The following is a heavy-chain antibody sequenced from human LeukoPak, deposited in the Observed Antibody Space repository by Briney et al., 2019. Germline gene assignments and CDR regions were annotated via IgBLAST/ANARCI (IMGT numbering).Heavy chain of an antibody. CDR2: SSWNSGSI. Sequence: PGRSLRLSCAASGFTFDDYAMRWVRQAPGKGLEWVSGSSWNSGSIGYADSVKGRITISRDNAKNSLYLQMNSLRAEDTALYYCAKDMGYCSSTSCYTSGDYYYYGMDVWGQGNTVTVSS. CDR3: AKDMGYCSSTSCYTSGDYYYYGMDV. V-gene: IGHV3-9*01. D-gene: IGHD2-2*02. J-gene: IGHJ6*02. CDR1: GFTFDDYA.